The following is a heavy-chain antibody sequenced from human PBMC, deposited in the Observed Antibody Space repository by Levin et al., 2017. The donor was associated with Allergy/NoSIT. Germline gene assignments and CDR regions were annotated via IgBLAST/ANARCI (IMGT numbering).Heavy chain of an antibody. CDR3: ARDSRGRSSSSLSYYYYGMDV. Sequence: TGGSLRLSCAASGFTFSDYYMSWIRQAPGKGLEWVSYISSSGSTIYYADSVKGRFTISRDNAKNSLYLQMNSLRAEDTAVYYCARDSRGRSSSSLSYYYYGMDVWGQGTTVTVSS. CDR2: ISSSGSTI. J-gene: IGHJ6*02. D-gene: IGHD6-6*01. CDR1: GFTFSDYY. V-gene: IGHV3-11*01.